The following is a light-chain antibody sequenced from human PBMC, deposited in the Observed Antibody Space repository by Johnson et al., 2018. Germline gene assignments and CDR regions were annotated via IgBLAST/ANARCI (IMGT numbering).Light chain of an antibody. Sequence: QSVLTQPPSVSAAPGQKVTISCSGSSSNIGNNYVSWYQQLPGTAPKLLIYENNKRPSGIPDRFSGSTSGTSATLGITGIQPGDEADYYCGTWDSSLSAGNVFGTGTKVTVL. CDR2: ENN. CDR1: SSNIGNNY. J-gene: IGLJ1*01. V-gene: IGLV1-51*02. CDR3: GTWDSSLSAGNV.